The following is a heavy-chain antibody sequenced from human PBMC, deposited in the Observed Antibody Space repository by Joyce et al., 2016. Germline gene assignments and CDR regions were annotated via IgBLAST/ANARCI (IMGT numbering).Heavy chain of an antibody. CDR2: LSFGGST. J-gene: IGHJ4*02. V-gene: IGHV4-39*01. CDR3: ARRNNWDEVFDY. D-gene: IGHD1-20*01. Sequence: QLHLQESGPGLVKPSETLSLTCSVSGGSVTSDNCYWGWIRQPPGKWLEWIGTLSFGGSTYYHPSLKSRVIISVDTSKNQFSLKLRSVTAADTAVYYCARRNNWDEVFDYWGQGTPVTVSS. CDR1: GGSVTSDNCY.